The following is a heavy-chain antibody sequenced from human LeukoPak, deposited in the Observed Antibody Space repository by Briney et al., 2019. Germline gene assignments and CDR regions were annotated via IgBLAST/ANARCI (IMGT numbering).Heavy chain of an antibody. CDR1: GFTFSSYG. CDR3: AKGTSSSCYSAPNY. V-gene: IGHV3-33*06. Sequence: GGSLRLSCAASGFTFSSYGMHWVRQAPGKGLEWVAVIWYDGSNKYYADSVKGRFTISRDNSKNTLSLQLNSLRAEDTAVYYCAKGTSSSCYSAPNYWGQGTLVTVSS. CDR2: IWYDGSNK. J-gene: IGHJ4*02. D-gene: IGHD2-15*01.